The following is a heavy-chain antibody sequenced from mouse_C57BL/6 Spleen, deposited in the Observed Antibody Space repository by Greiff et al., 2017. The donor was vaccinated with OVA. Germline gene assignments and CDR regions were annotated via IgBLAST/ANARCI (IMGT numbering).Heavy chain of an antibody. CDR3: ARAGSSYNYFDY. V-gene: IGHV5-4*01. CDR2: ISDGGSYT. CDR1: GFTFSSYA. J-gene: IGHJ2*01. D-gene: IGHD1-1*01. Sequence: EVHLVESGGGLVKPGGSLKLSCAASGFTFSSYAMSWVRQTPEKRLEWVATISDGGSYTYYPDNVKGRFTISRDNAKNNLYLQMSHLKSEDTAMYYCARAGSSYNYFDYWGQGTTLTVSS.